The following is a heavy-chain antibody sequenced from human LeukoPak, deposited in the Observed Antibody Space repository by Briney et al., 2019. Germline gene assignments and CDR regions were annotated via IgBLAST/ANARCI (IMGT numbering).Heavy chain of an antibody. CDR1: GFTFSSYA. V-gene: IGHV3-64*01. J-gene: IGHJ4*02. Sequence: GGSLRLSCAASGFTFSSYAMHWVRQAPGKGLEYVSAISSNGGSTYYANSVKGRFTISRDNSKNTLYLQMGSLRAEDMAVYYCARGAPWGSGSYYNYWGQGTLVTVSS. CDR3: ARGAPWGSGSYYNY. D-gene: IGHD3-10*01. CDR2: ISSNGGST.